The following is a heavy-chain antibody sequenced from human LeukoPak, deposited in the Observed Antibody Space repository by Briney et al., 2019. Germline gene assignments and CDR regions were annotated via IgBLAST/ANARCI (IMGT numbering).Heavy chain of an antibody. J-gene: IGHJ4*02. CDR2: ISGSGGST. CDR3: AESMTSRDWYQQSLFDY. CDR1: GFTFSSYA. V-gene: IGHV3-23*01. D-gene: IGHD6-19*01. Sequence: GGSLRLSCAASGFTFSSYAMSWVRQAPGKGLEWVSAISGSGGSTYYADSVKGRFTISRDNSKNTLYLQMNSLRAEDTAVYYCAESMTSRDWYQQSLFDYWGQGTLVTVSS.